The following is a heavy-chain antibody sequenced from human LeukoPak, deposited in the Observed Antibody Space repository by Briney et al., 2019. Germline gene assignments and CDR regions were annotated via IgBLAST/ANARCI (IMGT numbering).Heavy chain of an antibody. D-gene: IGHD3-22*01. V-gene: IGHV4-38-2*01. J-gene: IGHJ4*02. CDR1: GYSISSGYY. CDR3: ARYVSSGFYFDY. CDR2: IYHSGIT. Sequence: PSETLSLTCAVPGYSISSGYYWSWIRQPPGKGLEWIATIYHSGITYFNPSLTSRVAISVDTSKNQFSLNLYSVTAADTAVYSCARYVSSGFYFDYWGQGTLVTVSS.